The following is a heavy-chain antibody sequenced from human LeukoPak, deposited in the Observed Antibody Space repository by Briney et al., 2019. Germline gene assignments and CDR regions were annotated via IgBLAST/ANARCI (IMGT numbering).Heavy chain of an antibody. J-gene: IGHJ1*01. CDR1: GVMFSSHG. D-gene: IGHD2-21*02. CDR2: ITDSGSGT. CDR3: ARGGDPVKYYAEYFQY. Sequence: PGGSLRLSCAASGVMFSSHGMSWVRQAPGKRLEWVSSITDSGSGTCYVDSVKGRFTMSRDNSKNTLYLQMSSLRAEDTAVYYCARGGDPVKYYAEYFQYWGQGTLVTVSS. V-gene: IGHV3-23*01.